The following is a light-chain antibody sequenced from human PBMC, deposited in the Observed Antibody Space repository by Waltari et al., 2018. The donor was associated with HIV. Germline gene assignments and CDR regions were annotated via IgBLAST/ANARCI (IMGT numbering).Light chain of an antibody. Sequence: DIAMIQSPDFLAVSPGEPASISCRSSQSLLHNNGHNYLDWYIQRPGQAPELLIYLASRRASGVPDRIAGNGSGTDFILKISRVEPEDVGVYYCMHGQQTPVFGQGTLVEV. CDR3: MHGQQTPV. CDR1: QSLLHNNGHNY. V-gene: IGKV2-28*01. CDR2: LAS. J-gene: IGKJ1*01.